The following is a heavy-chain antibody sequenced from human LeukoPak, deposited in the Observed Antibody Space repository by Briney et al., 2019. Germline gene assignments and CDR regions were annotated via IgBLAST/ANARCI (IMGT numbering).Heavy chain of an antibody. J-gene: IGHJ6*03. V-gene: IGHV4-4*07. CDR3: ARDQRYYGSGSYYKPSAYYYYYMDV. D-gene: IGHD3-10*01. CDR2: IYTSGST. Sequence: SETLSLTCTVSGGSISSYYWSWIRQPAGKGPEWIGRIYTSGSTNYNPSLKSRVTMSVDTPKNQFSLKLSSVTAADTAVYYCARDQRYYGSGSYYKPSAYYYYYMDVWGKGTTVTVSS. CDR1: GGSISSYY.